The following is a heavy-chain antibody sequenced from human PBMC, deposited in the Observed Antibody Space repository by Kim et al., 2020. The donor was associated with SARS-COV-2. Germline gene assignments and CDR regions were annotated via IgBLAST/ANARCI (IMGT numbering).Heavy chain of an antibody. CDR1: GGSFSGYY. CDR3: ARGLYPRALMKVVPAAMGNWFDP. Sequence: SETLSLTCAVYGGSFSGYYWSWIRQPPGKGLEWIGEINHSGSTNYNPSLKSRVTISVDTSKNQFSLKLSSVTAADTAVYYCARGLYPRALMKVVPAAMGNWFDPWGQGTLVTVSS. D-gene: IGHD2-2*01. CDR2: INHSGST. J-gene: IGHJ5*02. V-gene: IGHV4-34*01.